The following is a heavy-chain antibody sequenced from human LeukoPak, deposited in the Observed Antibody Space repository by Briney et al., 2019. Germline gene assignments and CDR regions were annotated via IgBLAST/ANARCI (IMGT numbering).Heavy chain of an antibody. CDR3: AKDGHDYVWGSYRRHFDY. CDR2: ISGSGGRT. D-gene: IGHD3-16*02. V-gene: IGHV3-23*01. J-gene: IGHJ4*02. Sequence: GGALRLACAASGLTLSSYAMSWVRQAPGKGLEWVSAISGSGGRTYYADSVKGLFPLSRDISKNTLYLQMNSLRAEDTAVYYCAKDGHDYVWGSYRRHFDYWGQGTLVTVSS. CDR1: GLTLSSYA.